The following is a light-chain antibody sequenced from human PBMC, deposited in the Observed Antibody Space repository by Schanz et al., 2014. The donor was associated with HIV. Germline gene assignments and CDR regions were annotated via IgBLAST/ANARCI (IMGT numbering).Light chain of an antibody. J-gene: IGLJ3*02. V-gene: IGLV2-8*01. Sequence: QSALTQPPSASGSPGQSVTISCTGTGSDIGGYNYVSWYQQHPGKAPKLLIYDVSKRPSGVPDRFSGSRSGYTASLTISGLQAEDEADYYCGSFTTSTTWVFGGGTKLTVL. CDR3: GSFTTSTTWV. CDR2: DVS. CDR1: GSDIGGYNY.